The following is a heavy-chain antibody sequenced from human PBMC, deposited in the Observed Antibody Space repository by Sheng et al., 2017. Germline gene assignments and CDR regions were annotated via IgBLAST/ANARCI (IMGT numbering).Heavy chain of an antibody. D-gene: IGHD6-13*01. J-gene: IGHJ6*02. V-gene: IGHV4-38-2*02. Sequence: QVQLQESGPGLVKPSETLSLTCAVSGYSISSGYYWGWIRQPPGKGLEWIGSIYHSGSTYYNPSLKSRVTISVDTSKNQFSLKLSSVTAADTAVYYCARDLPTRYSSSWYDYYYGMDVWGQGTTVTVSS. CDR3: ARDLPTRYSSSWYDYYYGMDV. CDR1: GYSISSGYY. CDR2: IYHSGST.